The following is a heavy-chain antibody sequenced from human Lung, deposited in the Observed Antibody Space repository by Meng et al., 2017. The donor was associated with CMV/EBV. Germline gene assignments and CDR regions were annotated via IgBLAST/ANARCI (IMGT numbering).Heavy chain of an antibody. V-gene: IGHV4-4*02. D-gene: IGHD6-19*01. CDR2: IYHSGST. J-gene: IGHJ4*02. Sequence: PLQWPVPGLVEPSGLLSLTCAVCRCYICRSNWWSWVRQPPGKGLEWIGEIYHSGSTTYNPSLKSRVTISVDKSKNQFSLKLSSVTAADTAVYYCASFPPPGKQWLVTDYWGQGTLVTVSS. CDR1: RCYICRSNW. CDR3: ASFPPPGKQWLVTDY.